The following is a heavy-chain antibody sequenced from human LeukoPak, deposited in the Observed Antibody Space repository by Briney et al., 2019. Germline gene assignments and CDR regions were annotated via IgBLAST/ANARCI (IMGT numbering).Heavy chain of an antibody. CDR2: ISGRGGSA. CDR1: GVTFSSYA. CDR3: AKDLRYYYGSGSLLDYYYGMDV. J-gene: IGHJ6*04. V-gene: IGHV3-23*01. Sequence: GGSLRLSCAASGVTFSSYAMSCVRQAPGKGREWVSAISGRGGSAYYADSVKGRFTISRDNSKNKLYLQMNSLRAEDTAVYYCAKDLRYYYGSGSLLDYYYGMDVWGKGTTVTVSS. D-gene: IGHD3-10*01.